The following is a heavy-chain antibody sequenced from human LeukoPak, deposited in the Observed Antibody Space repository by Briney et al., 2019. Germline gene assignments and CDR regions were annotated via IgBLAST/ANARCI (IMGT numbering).Heavy chain of an antibody. J-gene: IGHJ4*02. CDR3: AKVPERRDAYKISPPFDY. D-gene: IGHD5-24*01. CDR1: GFTFSIYG. V-gene: IGHV3-30*18. CDR2: ISYDGSNK. Sequence: GGSLRLSCAASGFTFSIYGIHWVRQAPGRGLEWVAVISYDGSNKYYADSVKGRFTISRDNSKSTVYLQMNSLRPEDTAVYYCAKVPERRDAYKISPPFDYWGQGTLVTVSS.